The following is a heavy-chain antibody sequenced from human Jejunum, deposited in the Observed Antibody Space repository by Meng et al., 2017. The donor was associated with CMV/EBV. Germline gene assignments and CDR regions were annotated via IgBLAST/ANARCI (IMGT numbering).Heavy chain of an antibody. V-gene: IGHV3-30*02. J-gene: IGHJ4*02. Sequence: SLGLSCAASGFTFSDYGMHWVRQAPGKGLEWVAFIRYDGSNEYYADSVKGRLTISRDNSKSTLFLQMNSLRPEDTAVYYCARDQTGYWGQGTLVTVSS. CDR2: IRYDGSNE. CDR3: ARDQTGY. CDR1: GFTFSDYG.